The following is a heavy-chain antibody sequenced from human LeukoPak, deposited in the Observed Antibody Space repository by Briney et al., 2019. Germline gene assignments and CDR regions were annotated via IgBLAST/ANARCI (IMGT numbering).Heavy chain of an antibody. CDR2: ISGNGGTT. J-gene: IGHJ4*02. CDR1: GFIFSNYA. CDR3: AQAPSVPAASE. Sequence: RGSLRLSCAASGFIFSNYALSWVRQAPGKGLGWVSTISGNGGTTYYADSVKGRFTISRDSSKNTLYLQMNSLRADDTAVYYCAQAPSVPAASEWGQGTLVTVSS. D-gene: IGHD2-2*01. V-gene: IGHV3-23*01.